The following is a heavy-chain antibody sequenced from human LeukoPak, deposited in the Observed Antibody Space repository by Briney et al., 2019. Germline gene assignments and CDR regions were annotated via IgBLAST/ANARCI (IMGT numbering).Heavy chain of an antibody. V-gene: IGHV3-30*04. D-gene: IGHD3-22*01. CDR2: ISNNGRNK. Sequence: GGSLRLSCAASGFTFSTDAIHWVRQAPGKGLEWVAFISNNGRNKDYADSVKGRFTISRDNSKNTLYLQVNSLRPDDTAVYYCTRDLTGHYSIDYWGQGTLVTVSS. J-gene: IGHJ4*02. CDR3: TRDLTGHYSIDY. CDR1: GFTFSTDA.